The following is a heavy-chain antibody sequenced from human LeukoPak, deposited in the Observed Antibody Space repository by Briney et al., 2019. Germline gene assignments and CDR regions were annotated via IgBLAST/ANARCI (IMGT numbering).Heavy chain of an antibody. CDR2: MNPNSGNT. J-gene: IGHJ4*02. CDR1: GYTFTSYD. CDR3: VLGATIKYFDY. D-gene: IGHD5-24*01. V-gene: IGHV1-8*01. Sequence: GASVKVSCKASGYTFTSYDINWVRQATGQGLEWMGWMNPNSGNTGYAQKFQGRVTITRNTSISTAYMELSKLRSEDTAVYYCVLGATIKYFDYWGQGTLVTVSS.